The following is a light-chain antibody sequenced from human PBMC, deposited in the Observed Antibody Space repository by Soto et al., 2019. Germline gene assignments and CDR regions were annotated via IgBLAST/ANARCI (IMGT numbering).Light chain of an antibody. V-gene: IGKV3-20*01. J-gene: IGKJ4*01. CDR3: QQYGSSPS. CDR1: QSVSSSS. CDR2: GAS. Sequence: EIVLTQSPGTLFLSPGERATLSCRASQSVSSSSLAWYQQKPGQAPRLLIYGASTRATGIPDRFSGSESGTEFTLIISRLEPEDFAVYYCQQYGSSPSFGGGTKVEIK.